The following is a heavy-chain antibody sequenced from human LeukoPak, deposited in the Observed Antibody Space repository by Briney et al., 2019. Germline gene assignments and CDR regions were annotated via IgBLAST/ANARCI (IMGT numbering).Heavy chain of an antibody. D-gene: IGHD3-22*01. CDR2: IYYSGST. J-gene: IGHJ5*02. V-gene: IGHV4-59*08. CDR3: AIHAAESSGSFNWFVP. Sequence: SETLSLTCTVSGGSISSYYWSWIRQPPGKGLEWIGYIYYSGSTNYNPSLKSRVTISVDTSKNHFSLKLRSLTAADTTVYYCAIHAAESSGSFNWFVPWGQGTLVTVSS. CDR1: GGSISSYY.